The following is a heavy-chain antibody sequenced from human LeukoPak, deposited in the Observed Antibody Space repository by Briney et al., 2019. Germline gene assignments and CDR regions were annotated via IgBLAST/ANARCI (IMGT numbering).Heavy chain of an antibody. J-gene: IGHJ4*02. CDR2: INHSGTT. Sequence: PSETLSLTCAVYGGSFSGYYWSWIRQPPGKGLEWIGEINHSGTTNCNPSLKSRVTISVDTSKNQFSLKLSSVTAADTAVYYCARVAWDYYFDYWGQGTLVTVSS. D-gene: IGHD1-26*01. CDR1: GGSFSGYY. V-gene: IGHV4-34*01. CDR3: ARVAWDYYFDY.